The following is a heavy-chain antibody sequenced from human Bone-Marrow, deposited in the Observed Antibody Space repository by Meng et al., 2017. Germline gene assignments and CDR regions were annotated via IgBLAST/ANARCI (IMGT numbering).Heavy chain of an antibody. V-gene: IGHV1-69*13. J-gene: IGHJ6*02. D-gene: IGHD5-18*01. CDR2: IIPIYGRA. CDR1: GGTFSNYA. CDR3: ARSIQLWSQYYYYGMDV. Sequence: SVKVSCKASGGTFSNYAFSWVRQAPGQGLEWMGGIIPIYGRANYAQKFQGRVTITADESTNTAYMELSSLRSEDTAVYYCARSIQLWSQYYYYGMDVWGQGTTVTVSS.